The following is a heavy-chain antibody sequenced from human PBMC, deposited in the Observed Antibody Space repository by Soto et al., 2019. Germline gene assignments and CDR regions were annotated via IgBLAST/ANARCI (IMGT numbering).Heavy chain of an antibody. Sequence: PSETLSLTCTVSGGSISSYYWSWIRQPPGKGLEWIGYIYYSGSTNYNPSLKSRVTISVDTSKNQFSLKLSSVTAADTAVYYCARVHPSIAAAGTFDFWGQGTLVTVSS. J-gene: IGHJ4*02. D-gene: IGHD6-13*01. CDR2: IYYSGST. CDR1: GGSISSYY. CDR3: ARVHPSIAAAGTFDF. V-gene: IGHV4-59*01.